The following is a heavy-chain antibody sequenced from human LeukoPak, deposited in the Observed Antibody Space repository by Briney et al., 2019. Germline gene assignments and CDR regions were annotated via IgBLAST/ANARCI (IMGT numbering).Heavy chain of an antibody. D-gene: IGHD3-22*01. CDR1: GYTLTSYV. J-gene: IGHJ4*02. V-gene: IGHV1-18*01. CDR2: ISGYNGNT. Sequence: ASVKVSCKPSGYTLTSYVISWVRQAPGQGLEWMGWISGYNGNTNYAQKLQGRVTMTTDTSTSTAYMELTSLRSDDTALYYCTRGSYYDSSGYSGVRLFDYWGQGTPVTVPS. CDR3: TRGSYYDSSGYSGVRLFDY.